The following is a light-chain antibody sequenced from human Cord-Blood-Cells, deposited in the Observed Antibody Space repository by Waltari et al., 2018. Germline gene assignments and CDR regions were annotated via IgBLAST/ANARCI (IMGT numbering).Light chain of an antibody. V-gene: IGLV1-47*01. Sequence: QSVLTQPPSASGTPGQRVTISCSGSSSNIGSNYVYCYQQLPGTAPKLLIYRNNQRPSEVPDRFSGSKSGTSASLAISGLRSEDEADYYCAAWDDSLSGPVFGGGTKLTVL. J-gene: IGLJ3*02. CDR3: AAWDDSLSGPV. CDR2: RNN. CDR1: SSNIGSNY.